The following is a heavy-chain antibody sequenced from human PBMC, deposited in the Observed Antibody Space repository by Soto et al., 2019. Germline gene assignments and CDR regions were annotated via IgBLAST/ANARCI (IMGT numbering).Heavy chain of an antibody. J-gene: IGHJ6*02. CDR3: ARDTEEIITGTTGHYYGMDV. V-gene: IGHV4-31*03. CDR1: GGSISSGGYY. D-gene: IGHD1-7*01. Sequence: TLSLTCTVSGGSISSGGYYWSGIRQHPGKGLEWIGYIYYSGSTYYNPSLKSRVTISVDTSKNQFSLKLSSVTAADTAVYYCARDTEEIITGTTGHYYGMDVWGQGTTVTVSS. CDR2: IYYSGST.